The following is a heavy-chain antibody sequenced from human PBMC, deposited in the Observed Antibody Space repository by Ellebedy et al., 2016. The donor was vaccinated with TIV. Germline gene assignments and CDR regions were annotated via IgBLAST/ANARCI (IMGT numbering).Heavy chain of an antibody. V-gene: IGHV3-23*01. CDR2: ISGSGYST. D-gene: IGHD3-16*01. CDR1: GGSFSTNY. CDR3: AKDRWGDTYYYYGMDV. J-gene: IGHJ6*02. Sequence: ETLSLTXAVYGGSFSTNYWSWIRQSPGKGLEWVSAISGSGYSTYYADSVKGRFTISRDYSKNTLYLQMNSLRAEDTAVYYCAKDRWGDTYYYYGMDVWGQGTTVTVSS.